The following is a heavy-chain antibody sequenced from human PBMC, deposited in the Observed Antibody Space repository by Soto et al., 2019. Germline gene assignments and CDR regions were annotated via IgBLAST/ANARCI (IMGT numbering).Heavy chain of an antibody. V-gene: IGHV1-69*13. CDR1: GGTFSSYA. Sequence: SVKVSCKASGGTFSSYAISWVRQAPGQGLEWMGGIIPIFGTANYAQKFQGRVTITADESTSTAYMELSSLRSEDTAVYYCAKENCISTSCYQGYYYYGMDVWGQGTTVTVSS. CDR2: IIPIFGTA. D-gene: IGHD2-2*01. CDR3: AKENCISTSCYQGYYYYGMDV. J-gene: IGHJ6*02.